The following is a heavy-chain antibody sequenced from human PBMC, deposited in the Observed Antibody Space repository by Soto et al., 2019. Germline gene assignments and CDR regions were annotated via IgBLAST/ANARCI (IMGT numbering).Heavy chain of an antibody. D-gene: IGHD7-27*01. V-gene: IGHV1-69*02. Sequence: QVQLVQSGAEVKKPGSSVKVSCKVSAGTFSSYTISWVRQAPGQGLEWMGRITPILGIANYTQKFQGRVTITAAKSTSTVYMEVSRLRSEDTAIYYCARSNPAFDYWGQGARVTVSS. CDR2: ITPILGIA. CDR1: AGTFSSYT. J-gene: IGHJ4*02. CDR3: ARSNPAFDY.